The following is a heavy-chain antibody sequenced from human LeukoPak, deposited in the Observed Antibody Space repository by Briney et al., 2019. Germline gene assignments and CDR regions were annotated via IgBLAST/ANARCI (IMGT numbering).Heavy chain of an antibody. CDR1: GFTFSSYS. D-gene: IGHD3-10*01. V-gene: IGHV3-48*04. Sequence: GGSLRLSCAASGFTFSSYSMNWVRQAPGKGLEWVSYISSSSSTIYYADSVKGRFTISRDNAKNSLYLQMNSLRAEDTAVYYCARDLGSGSYSGSGAFDIWGQGTMVTVSS. CDR3: ARDLGSGSYSGSGAFDI. J-gene: IGHJ3*02. CDR2: ISSSSSTI.